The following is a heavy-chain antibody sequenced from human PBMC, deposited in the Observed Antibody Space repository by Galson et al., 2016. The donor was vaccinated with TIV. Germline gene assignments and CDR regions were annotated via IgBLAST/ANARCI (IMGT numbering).Heavy chain of an antibody. V-gene: IGHV5-51*01. CDR3: ARTAGWIDQ. J-gene: IGHJ4*02. D-gene: IGHD3-3*01. Sequence: QSGAEVKKPGESLKISCKHSGYGFVDYWIVWVPQRPGKGLEWMGIVYLGDSVTRYSPSFQGQVAISADKSSNTAYLQWSSLQASDTAMYYCARTAGWIDQWGQGTLVTVSS. CDR1: GYGFVDYW. CDR2: VYLGDSVT.